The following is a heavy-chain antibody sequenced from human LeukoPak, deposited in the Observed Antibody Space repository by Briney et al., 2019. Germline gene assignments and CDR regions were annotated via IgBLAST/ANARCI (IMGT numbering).Heavy chain of an antibody. CDR1: GGSFSGYY. CDR2: INHSGST. J-gene: IGHJ4*02. CDR3: ARLVNRSSGYYFHGY. V-gene: IGHV4-34*01. Sequence: PSETLSLTCADYGGSFSGYYWSWIRQPPGKGLEWIGEINHSGSTNYNPSLKSRVTISVDTSKNQFSLKLSSVTAADTAVYYCARLVNRSSGYYFHGYWGQGTLVTVSS. D-gene: IGHD3-22*01.